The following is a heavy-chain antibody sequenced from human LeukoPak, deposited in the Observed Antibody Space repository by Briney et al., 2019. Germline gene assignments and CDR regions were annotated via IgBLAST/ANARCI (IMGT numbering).Heavy chain of an antibody. J-gene: IGHJ3*02. CDR1: GYTFTSYG. V-gene: IGHV1-18*01. Sequence: ASVKVSCKASGYTFTSYGISWVRQAPGQGLEWMGWISAYNGNTNYAQKLQGRVTMTIETSTSTAYMELRSLRSDDTAVYYCARESTDSGSDDAFDIWGQGTMVTVSS. D-gene: IGHD1-26*01. CDR3: ARESTDSGSDDAFDI. CDR2: ISAYNGNT.